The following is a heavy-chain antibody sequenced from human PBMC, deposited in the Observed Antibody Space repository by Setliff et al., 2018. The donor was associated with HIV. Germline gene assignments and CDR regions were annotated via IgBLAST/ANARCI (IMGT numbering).Heavy chain of an antibody. CDR3: ARDEDYGDDPYYFDY. J-gene: IGHJ4*02. CDR2: ISAYNGNT. D-gene: IGHD4-17*01. V-gene: IGHV1-18*01. CDR1: GYTFTSYG. Sequence: GASVKVSCKASGYTFTSYGISWVRQAPGQGLEWMGWISAYNGNTNYAQKFQGRVTMTTDTPTSTAYMELRSLRSDDTAVYYCARDEDYGDDPYYFDYWGQGTLVTVSS.